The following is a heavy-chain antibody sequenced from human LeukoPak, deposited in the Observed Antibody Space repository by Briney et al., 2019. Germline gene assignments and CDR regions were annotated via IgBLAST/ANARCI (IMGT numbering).Heavy chain of an antibody. CDR3: ARGTSDYYRGFAY. CDR1: GYSFSDNY. Sequence: ASVKVSCKAFGYSFSDNYMHWVRQAPGQGLEWMGWINPKSGGTKYAQQFQGRVTMTRDMSISTAYMELNGLSSDDTAVYYCARGTSDYYRGFAYWGQGALVTVSS. V-gene: IGHV1-2*02. CDR2: INPKSGGT. D-gene: IGHD3-3*01. J-gene: IGHJ4*02.